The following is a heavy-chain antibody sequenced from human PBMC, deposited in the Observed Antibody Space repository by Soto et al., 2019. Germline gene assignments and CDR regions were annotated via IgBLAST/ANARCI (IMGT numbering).Heavy chain of an antibody. CDR3: ARAGYSSSWENWFDP. D-gene: IGHD6-13*01. Sequence: QVQLQESGPGLVKPSQTLSLTCTVSGGSISSGGYYWSWIRQHPGKGLEWIGYIYYSGSTYYNPSLKSRVTISVDTSKNQCSLKLSSVTAADTAVYYCARAGYSSSWENWFDPWGQGTLVTVSS. CDR1: GGSISSGGYY. J-gene: IGHJ5*02. V-gene: IGHV4-31*03. CDR2: IYYSGST.